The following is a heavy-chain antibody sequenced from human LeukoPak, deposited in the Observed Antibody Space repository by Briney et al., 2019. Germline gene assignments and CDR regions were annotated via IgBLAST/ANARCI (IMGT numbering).Heavy chain of an antibody. D-gene: IGHD6-13*01. Sequence: GGSLRLSCAASGFTFSSSWMTWVRQAPGKGLAWVANIKQDGCEIFYVDSVKGRFTMSRDNAKSSLYLQMNSLRAEDTAVYYCAKVGQQLALDHWGQGTLVTVSS. CDR2: IKQDGCEI. V-gene: IGHV3-7*02. CDR1: GFTFSSSW. J-gene: IGHJ4*02. CDR3: AKVGQQLALDH.